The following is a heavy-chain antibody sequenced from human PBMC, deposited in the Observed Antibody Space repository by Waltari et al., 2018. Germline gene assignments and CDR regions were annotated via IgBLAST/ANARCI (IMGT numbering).Heavy chain of an antibody. CDR2: MYYSVSP. V-gene: IGHV4-59*08. CDR1: GASTSSYY. Sequence: QVQLQESGPGLVKPSETLSLSCIVSGASTSSYYWSWLRQPPGKGLEWCGYMYYSVSPNYNPSLKSRVTISVDTLKNQVSLRLSSVTAADTAVYYCARHATYYDFWSGHLGALDIWGQGTMVTVSS. D-gene: IGHD3-3*01. CDR3: ARHATYYDFWSGHLGALDI. J-gene: IGHJ3*02.